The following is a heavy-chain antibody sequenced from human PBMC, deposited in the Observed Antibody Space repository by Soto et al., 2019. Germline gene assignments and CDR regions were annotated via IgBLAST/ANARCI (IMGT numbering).Heavy chain of an antibody. D-gene: IGHD5-12*01. CDR2: IIPAFGSP. CDR1: GGTFSTYS. V-gene: IGHV1-69*01. J-gene: IGHJ4*01. CDR3: ARAELATTYFDF. Sequence: QVQLVQSGAEVKKPGSSVKVSCKASGGTFSTYSIDWVRQAPGQGLEWMGGIIPAFGSPNYAQRFQGRVTITADESTSTAYMELSSLRSDDTAVYYCARAELATTYFDFWGHGTLFTVSS.